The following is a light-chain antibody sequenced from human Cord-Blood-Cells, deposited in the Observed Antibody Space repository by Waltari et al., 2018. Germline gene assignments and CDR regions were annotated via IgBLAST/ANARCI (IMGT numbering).Light chain of an antibody. CDR2: DAS. Sequence: EIVLTQSPATLSLSPGERATLSCRASQSVSSYLAWDQQKPGQAPRLLIHDASNRATGIPARFSGSGSGTDFTLTISSLEPEDFAVYYCQQRSNWPITFGQGTRLEIK. CDR1: QSVSSY. V-gene: IGKV3-11*01. CDR3: QQRSNWPIT. J-gene: IGKJ5*01.